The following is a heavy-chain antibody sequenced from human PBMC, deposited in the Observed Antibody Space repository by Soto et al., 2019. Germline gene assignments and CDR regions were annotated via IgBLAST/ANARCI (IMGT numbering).Heavy chain of an antibody. D-gene: IGHD5-12*01. CDR2: IYYSGST. J-gene: IGHJ4*02. CDR3: ARRARGYSGYDYEYYFDY. CDR1: GGSISSYY. V-gene: IGHV4-59*08. Sequence: QVQLQESGPGLVKPSETLSLTCTVSGGSISSYYWSWIRQPPGKGLEWIGYIYYSGSTNYNPSLKSRVTISVDTSKNQFSLNLSSVTAADTAVYYCARRARGYSGYDYEYYFDYWGQGTLVTVSS.